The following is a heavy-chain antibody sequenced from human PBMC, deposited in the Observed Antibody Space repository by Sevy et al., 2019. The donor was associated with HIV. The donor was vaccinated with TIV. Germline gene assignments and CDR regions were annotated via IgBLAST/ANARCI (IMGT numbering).Heavy chain of an antibody. CDR3: ARDSVLSPRVFDS. V-gene: IGHV4-59*01. Sequence: SETLSLTCTVSGGSMSSYFWSWIRQPPGKGLEWIGYIYYTGTTNYNPSRKSRFTMSLDTSKNRFSLKLTAVTAADTAVYYCARDSVLSPRVFDSWGQGTLVTVSS. CDR1: GGSMSSYF. CDR2: IYYTGTT. J-gene: IGHJ4*02. D-gene: IGHD3-10*01.